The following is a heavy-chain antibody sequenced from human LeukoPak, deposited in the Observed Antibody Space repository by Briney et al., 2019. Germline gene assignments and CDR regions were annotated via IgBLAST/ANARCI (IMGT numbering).Heavy chain of an antibody. CDR2: INPNSGGT. CDR3: ARKYQLLYRGNYYYYYMDV. CDR1: GYTFTGYY. Sequence: ASVKVSCKASGYTFTGYYMHWVRQAPGQGLEWMGWINPNSGGTNYAQKFQGRVTMTRDTSISTAYMELSRLRSDDTAVYCCARKYQLLYRGNYYYYYMDVWGKGTTVTVSS. V-gene: IGHV1-2*02. J-gene: IGHJ6*03. D-gene: IGHD2-2*02.